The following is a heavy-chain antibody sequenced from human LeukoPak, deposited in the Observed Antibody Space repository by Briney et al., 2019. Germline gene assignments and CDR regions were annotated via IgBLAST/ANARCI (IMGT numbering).Heavy chain of an antibody. CDR3: ASGTYYYFDF. CDR1: GGSIRDCY. D-gene: IGHD6-13*01. V-gene: IGHV4-59*01. CDR2: IYYTGDT. Sequence: SETLSLTCTVSGGSIRDCYWSWIRQPPGKGLEWIGYIYYTGDTNYNPSLKSRFIISVDTSKNQFSLKLSSATAADTAVYYCASGTYYYFDFWGQGALVTVSS. J-gene: IGHJ4*02.